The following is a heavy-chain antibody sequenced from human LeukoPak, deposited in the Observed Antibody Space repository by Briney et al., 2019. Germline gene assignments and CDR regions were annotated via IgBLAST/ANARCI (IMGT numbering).Heavy chain of an antibody. D-gene: IGHD3-9*01. CDR2: IYYSGST. CDR1: GGSISSSSYY. J-gene: IGHJ2*01. CDR3: ALRDRLRYFDWFESFWYFDL. Sequence: SETLSLTCTVSGGSISSSSYYWGWIRQPPGKGLEWIGSIYYSGSTYYNPSLKSRVTISVDTSKNQFSLKLSSVTAADTAVYYCALRDRLRYFDWFESFWYFDLWGRGTLVTVSS. V-gene: IGHV4-39*07.